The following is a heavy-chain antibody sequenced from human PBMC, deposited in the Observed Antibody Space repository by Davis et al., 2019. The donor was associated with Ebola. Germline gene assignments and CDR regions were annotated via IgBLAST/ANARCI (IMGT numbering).Heavy chain of an antibody. V-gene: IGHV3-15*01. J-gene: IGHJ6*02. CDR1: GFTFSNAW. CDR2: IKSKTDGGTT. Sequence: GGSLRLSCAASGFTFSNAWMSWVRQAPGKGLEWVGCIKSKTDGGTTDYAAPVKGRFTISRDDSKNTLYLQMNSLKTEDTAVYYCTTDSPKCISTSCYFYYYYYGMDVWGQGTTVTVSS. CDR3: TTDSPKCISTSCYFYYYYYGMDV. D-gene: IGHD2-2*01.